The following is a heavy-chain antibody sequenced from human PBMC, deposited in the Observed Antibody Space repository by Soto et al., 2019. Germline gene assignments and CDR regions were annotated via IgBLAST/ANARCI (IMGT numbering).Heavy chain of an antibody. V-gene: IGHV3-49*04. D-gene: IGHD3-16*01. Sequence: GGSLRLSCTASGFTFGDYAMSWVRQAPGKGLEWVGFIRSKAYGGTTEYAASVKGRFTISRDDSKSIAYLQMNSLKTEDTAIYYCGKASTYPLDGVDVWGQGTTVTVSS. J-gene: IGHJ6*02. CDR2: IRSKAYGGTT. CDR3: GKASTYPLDGVDV. CDR1: GFTFGDYA.